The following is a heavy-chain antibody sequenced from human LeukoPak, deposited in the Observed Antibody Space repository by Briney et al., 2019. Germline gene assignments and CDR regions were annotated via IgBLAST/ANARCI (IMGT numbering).Heavy chain of an antibody. Sequence: SETLSLTCTVSGYSISSGYYWGWIRQPPGKGLEWIGSIYHSGSTYYNPSLKSRVTISVDTSKNQFSLKLRSVTAADTAVYYCAREAYYYGSGTLSFDYWGQGTLVTVSS. V-gene: IGHV4-38-2*02. CDR2: IYHSGST. CDR1: GYSISSGYY. J-gene: IGHJ4*02. D-gene: IGHD3-10*01. CDR3: AREAYYYGSGTLSFDY.